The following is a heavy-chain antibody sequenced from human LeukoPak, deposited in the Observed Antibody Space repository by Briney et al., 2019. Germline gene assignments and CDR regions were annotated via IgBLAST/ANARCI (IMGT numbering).Heavy chain of an antibody. J-gene: IGHJ4*02. CDR2: VYYAGIT. Sequence: KTSETLSLTCTVSGDSIGTYYWSWIRRPPGKGLEWIGNVYYAGITDYNPSLQSRVTISVDPSRNQLSLKLNSVTAADTAVYYCARQGYKSGWYPTFDFWGPGTQVIVSS. V-gene: IGHV4-59*01. CDR1: GDSIGTYY. CDR3: ARQGYKSGWYPTFDF. D-gene: IGHD6-19*01.